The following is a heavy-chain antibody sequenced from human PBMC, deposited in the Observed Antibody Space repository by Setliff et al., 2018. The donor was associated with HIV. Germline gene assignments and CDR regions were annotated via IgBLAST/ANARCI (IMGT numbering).Heavy chain of an antibody. CDR2: IYYSGST. J-gene: IGHJ4*02. D-gene: IGHD3-10*01. CDR3: ARGWFGGYYFDY. Sequence: SETLSLTCTVSGGSISTSTYYWGWIRQPPGKGLEWIGSIYYSGSTNYNPSLKSRVTISVDTSKNQFSLKLSFVTAADTAVYYCARGWFGGYYFDYWGQGTLVTVS. CDR1: GGSISTSTYY. V-gene: IGHV4-39*07.